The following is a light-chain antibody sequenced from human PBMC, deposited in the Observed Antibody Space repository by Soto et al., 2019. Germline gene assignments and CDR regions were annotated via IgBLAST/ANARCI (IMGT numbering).Light chain of an antibody. Sequence: EIVLTQSPGTLSSSPGESATLSCKASESVYINSFAWYYQKPGQPPRHLIYGASTRATGIPDRFSGSGSGTDFVLSINRLEVEDSGMYYCQQYGASPFTFGPGTRVDIK. CDR2: GAS. CDR3: QQYGASPFT. CDR1: ESVYINS. V-gene: IGKV3-20*01. J-gene: IGKJ3*01.